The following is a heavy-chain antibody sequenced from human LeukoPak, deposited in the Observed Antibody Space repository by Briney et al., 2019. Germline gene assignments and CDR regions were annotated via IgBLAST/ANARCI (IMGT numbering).Heavy chain of an antibody. CDR2: IVGSGGST. Sequence: AGASLRLSCAASGFTFSNYAMSWVRQAPGKGLEWVSAIVGSGGSTYYADPVKGRFTISRDNSKNTLFLQMNSLRVEDTALYYCSKWGDYDVLTGYYDSDFWGQGTLVTVSS. CDR3: SKWGDYDVLTGYYDSDF. CDR1: GFTFSNYA. V-gene: IGHV3-23*01. J-gene: IGHJ4*02. D-gene: IGHD3-9*01.